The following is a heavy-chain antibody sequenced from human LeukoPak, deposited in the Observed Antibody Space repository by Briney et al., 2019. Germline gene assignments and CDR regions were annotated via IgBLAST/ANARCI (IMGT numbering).Heavy chain of an antibody. CDR2: IHASGST. V-gene: IGHV4-4*07. Sequence: SETLSLTCNVSGDSISSHYWSWIRQPAGKGLEWIGRIHASGSTNYNLSLKSRVTMSVDTSKNQFSLKLTSVTAADAAVYYCAREAPTMTRGIDCWGQGTLVTVSS. CDR1: GDSISSHY. J-gene: IGHJ4*02. CDR3: AREAPTMTRGIDC. D-gene: IGHD4-17*01.